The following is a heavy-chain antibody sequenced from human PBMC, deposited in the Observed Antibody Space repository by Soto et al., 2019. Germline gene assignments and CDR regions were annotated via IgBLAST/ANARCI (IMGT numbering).Heavy chain of an antibody. CDR3: ARDAGIYYGMDV. V-gene: IGHV1-69*13. D-gene: IGHD1-26*01. CDR1: GGTFSSYA. CDR2: IIPIFGTA. J-gene: IGHJ6*02. Sequence: GASVKVSCKASGGTFSSYAISWVRQAPGQGLEWMGGIIPIFGTANYAQKFQGRVTITADESTSTAYMELSSLRSEDTAVYYCARDAGIYYGMDVWGQGTTVTVYS.